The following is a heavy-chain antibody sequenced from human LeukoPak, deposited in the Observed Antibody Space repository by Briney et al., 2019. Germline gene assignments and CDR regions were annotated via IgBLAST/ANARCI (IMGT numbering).Heavy chain of an antibody. J-gene: IGHJ3*02. CDR2: IKGKDVGGAI. Sequence: GGSLRLSCAASGFTFSSYSMNWVRLAPGKGLEWVGRIKGKDVGGAIEYAAPVKDRFSISRDDSRNSVYLEMNSLKIEDTAMYYCATDGVIVPGSWTFDIWGQGTMVTVSS. V-gene: IGHV3-15*01. CDR1: GFTFSSYS. D-gene: IGHD2-21*01. CDR3: ATDGVIVPGSWTFDI.